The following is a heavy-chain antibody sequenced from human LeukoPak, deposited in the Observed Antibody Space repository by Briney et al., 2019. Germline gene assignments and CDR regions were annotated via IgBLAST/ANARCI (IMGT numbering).Heavy chain of an antibody. J-gene: IGHJ4*02. V-gene: IGHV3-48*01. D-gene: IGHD2-15*01. Sequence: GGSLRLSCAASGFTFSSYSMNWVRQAPGKGLGWVSYISSSSSTIYYAVSVKGRFTISRDNAKNSLYLQMNSLRAEDTAVYYCARVYCSGGSCSTGDYFDYWGQGTWSPSPQ. CDR2: ISSSSSTI. CDR3: ARVYCSGGSCSTGDYFDY. CDR1: GFTFSSYS.